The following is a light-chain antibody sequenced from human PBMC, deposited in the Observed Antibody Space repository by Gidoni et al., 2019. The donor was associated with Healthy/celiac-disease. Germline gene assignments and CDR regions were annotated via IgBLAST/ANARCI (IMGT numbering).Light chain of an antibody. J-gene: IGKJ1*01. CDR1: QSISSY. V-gene: IGKV1-39*01. CDR3: QPSYGTPPWT. Sequence: DIQMTQSPSSLSASVGDRVTITCRASQSISSYLNWYQHKPGKAPKLLIYAASSLQSGVPSRFSGSGSGTDFTLTISSLQPEDCATYYCQPSYGTPPWTFGQGTKVEIK. CDR2: AAS.